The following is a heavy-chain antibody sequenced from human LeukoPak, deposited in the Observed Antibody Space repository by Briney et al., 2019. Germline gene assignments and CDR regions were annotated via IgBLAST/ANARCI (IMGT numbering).Heavy chain of an antibody. CDR2: XXXDGSEK. CDR3: ARDPSRLYSSSWYTEDWFDP. Sequence: GGSLRLSCAASGXTXSSYWMSWVRQXXXXXXEXXXNXXXDGSEKYYVDSVKGRFTISRDNAKNSLYLQMNNLRAEDTAVYYCARDPSRLYSSSWYTEDWFDPWGQGTLVTVSS. J-gene: IGHJ5*02. V-gene: IGHV3-7*01. CDR1: GXTXSSYW. D-gene: IGHD6-13*01.